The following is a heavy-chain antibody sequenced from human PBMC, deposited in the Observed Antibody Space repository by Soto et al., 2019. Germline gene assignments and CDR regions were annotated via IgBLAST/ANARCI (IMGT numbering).Heavy chain of an antibody. V-gene: IGHV4-34*01. Sequence: PSETLSLTCAVYGGSVSGYYWSWIRQPPGKGLEWIGEIIHRASTNYSPSLKSRVTISVDTSKNPFSLKLNSVTAADTAFYYCSRGGTEQLVRRAWFDPWGQGTLVTVSS. CDR3: SRGGTEQLVRRAWFDP. J-gene: IGHJ5*02. CDR2: IIHRAST. CDR1: GGSVSGYY. D-gene: IGHD6-6*01.